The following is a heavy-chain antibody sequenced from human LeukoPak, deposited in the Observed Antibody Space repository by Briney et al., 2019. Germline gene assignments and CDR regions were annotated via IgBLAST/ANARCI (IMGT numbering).Heavy chain of an antibody. Sequence: SETLSLTCTVSGGSISSFYWSWIRQPPGKGLEWIGYIYYSGYTNYNPSLKSRVTISVDTSKNQFSLKLSSVTAADTAVYYCARTTMVRGTYYMDVWGKGTTVTISS. CDR3: ARTTMVRGTYYMDV. V-gene: IGHV4-59*01. D-gene: IGHD3-10*01. CDR2: IYYSGYT. J-gene: IGHJ6*03. CDR1: GGSISSFY.